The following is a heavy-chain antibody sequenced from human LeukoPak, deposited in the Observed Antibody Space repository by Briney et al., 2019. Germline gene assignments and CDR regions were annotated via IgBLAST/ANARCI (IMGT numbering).Heavy chain of an antibody. Sequence: PGRSLRLSCAASGFTFSSYAMHWVRQAPGKGLEWVAVISYDGSNKYYADSVKGRFTISRDNSKNTLYLQMNSLRAEDTAVYYCARSNYGDLRIYNNYYYMDVWGKGTTVTISS. V-gene: IGHV3-30*03. CDR2: ISYDGSNK. CDR3: ARSNYGDLRIYNNYYYMDV. D-gene: IGHD4-17*01. CDR1: GFTFSSYA. J-gene: IGHJ6*03.